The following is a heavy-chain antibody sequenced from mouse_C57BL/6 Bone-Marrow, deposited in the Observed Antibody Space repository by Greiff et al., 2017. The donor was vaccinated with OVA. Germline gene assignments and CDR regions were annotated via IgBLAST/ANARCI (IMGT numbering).Heavy chain of an antibody. V-gene: IGHV14-3*01. CDR3: ARKDYSNFSWFAY. D-gene: IGHD2-5*01. J-gene: IGHJ3*01. CDR1: GFNIKNPY. CDR2: IDPANGNT. Sequence: VQLQQSVAELVRPGASVKLSCTASGFNIKNPYMHWVKQRPEQGLEWIGRIDPANGNTKYAPKFQGKATITADTSSNTAYLQLSSLTSEDTAIYYCARKDYSNFSWFAYWGQGTLVTVSA.